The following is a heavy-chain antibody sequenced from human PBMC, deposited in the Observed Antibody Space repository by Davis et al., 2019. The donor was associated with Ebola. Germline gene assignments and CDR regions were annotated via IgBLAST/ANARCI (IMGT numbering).Heavy chain of an antibody. J-gene: IGHJ4*02. V-gene: IGHV1-69*05. CDR1: GNTISTYT. D-gene: IGHD1-26*01. Sequence: AASVKVSCKASGNTISTYTIDWVRQAPGQGLEWMGGIIPIFGTTNYAQKFRGRVTITTDKSTSTAYMELSSLRSEDTAVYYCARDYGSYGGTEVDYWGQGTLVTVSS. CDR2: IIPIFGTT. CDR3: ARDYGSYGGTEVDY.